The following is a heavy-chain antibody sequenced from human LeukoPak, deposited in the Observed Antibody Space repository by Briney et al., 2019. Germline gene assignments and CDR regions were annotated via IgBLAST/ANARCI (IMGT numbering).Heavy chain of an antibody. J-gene: IGHJ3*02. CDR1: GYTFTGYY. Sequence: ASVNVSCKASGYTFTGYYMHWVRQAPGQGLEWMGWINPNSGGTNYAQKFQGRVTMTRDTSISTAYMELSRLRSDDTAVYYCATVTIFGVVATEPADAFDIWGQGTMVTVSS. CDR3: ATVTIFGVVATEPADAFDI. CDR2: INPNSGGT. V-gene: IGHV1-2*02. D-gene: IGHD3-3*01.